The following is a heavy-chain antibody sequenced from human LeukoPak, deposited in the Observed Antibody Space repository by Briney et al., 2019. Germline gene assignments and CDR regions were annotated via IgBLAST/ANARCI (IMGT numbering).Heavy chain of an antibody. D-gene: IGHD4/OR15-4a*01. CDR2: IYHDGSYK. CDR1: GFNFRNYG. Sequence: TGGSLRLSCAASGFNFRNYGFHWVRQAPGKGLEWVAVIYHDGSYKYYADSVKGRFTFSRDNSKNTVFLEMNNLRPEDTAMYYCTRDSAKSFDDWGQGTLVTVPS. J-gene: IGHJ4*02. CDR3: TRDSAKSFDD. V-gene: IGHV3-33*01.